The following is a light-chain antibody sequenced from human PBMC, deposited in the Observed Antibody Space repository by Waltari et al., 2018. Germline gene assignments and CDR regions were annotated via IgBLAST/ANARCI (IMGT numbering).Light chain of an antibody. CDR3: QQYGTSPPLT. CDR2: AAS. J-gene: IGKJ4*01. V-gene: IGKV3-20*01. CDR1: QRVSTYY. Sequence: IMLTQSPGTLSLSPGERATLSFRASQRVSTYYLAWYQHKPGQAPRLVIYAASTRSASIPDRFSGSGSGTDLTLTISGLEPGDCAVYYCQQYGTSPPLTFGGGTKVEIK.